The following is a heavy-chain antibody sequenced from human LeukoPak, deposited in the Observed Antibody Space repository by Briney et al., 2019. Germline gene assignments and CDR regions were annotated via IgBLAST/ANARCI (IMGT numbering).Heavy chain of an antibody. V-gene: IGHV3-23*01. J-gene: IGHJ5*02. CDR3: AKDSDYYGSGSYYS. CDR2: ISGSGGST. Sequence: GGPLRLFCAASGFTFSSYPMSWVRQAPGKGLEWVSAISGSGGSTYYADSVKGRFTISRDNSKNTLYLQMNSLRAEDTAVYYCAKDSDYYGSGSYYSWGQGTLVTVSS. D-gene: IGHD3-10*01. CDR1: GFTFSSYP.